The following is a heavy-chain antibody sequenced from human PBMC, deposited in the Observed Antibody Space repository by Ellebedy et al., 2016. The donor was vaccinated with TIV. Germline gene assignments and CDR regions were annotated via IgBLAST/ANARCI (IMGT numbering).Heavy chain of an antibody. CDR2: ISYDGSNK. D-gene: IGHD6-19*01. Sequence: GESLKISXAASGFTFSSYAMHWVRQAPGKGLEWVAVISYDGSNKYYADSVKGRFTISRDNSKNTLYLQMNSLRAEDTAVYYCARDGGSSGWSYYYYGMDVWGQGTTVTVSS. CDR1: GFTFSSYA. J-gene: IGHJ6*02. CDR3: ARDGGSSGWSYYYYGMDV. V-gene: IGHV3-30-3*01.